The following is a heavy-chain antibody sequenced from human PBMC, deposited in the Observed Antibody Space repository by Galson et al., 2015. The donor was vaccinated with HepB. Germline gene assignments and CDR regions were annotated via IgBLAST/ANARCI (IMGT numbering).Heavy chain of an antibody. CDR2: ISYDGSNK. V-gene: IGHV3-30-3*01. CDR1: GFTFSSYA. D-gene: IGHD2-15*01. J-gene: IGHJ4*02. CDR3: ARDTRGWDY. Sequence: SLRLSCAASGFTFSSYAMHWVRQAPGKGLEWVAVISYDGSNKYYADSVKGRFTISRDNSKNTLYLQMNSLRAEDTAVYYCARDTRGWDYWGQGTLVTVSS.